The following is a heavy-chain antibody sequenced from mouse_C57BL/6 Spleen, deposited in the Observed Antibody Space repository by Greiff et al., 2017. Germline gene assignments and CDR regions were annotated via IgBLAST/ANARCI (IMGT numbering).Heavy chain of an antibody. V-gene: IGHV1-49*01. J-gene: IGHJ1*03. CDR1: YSAFMASA. Sequence: LQQPGAELVRPGSSVKLSCKDSYSAFMASAMHWVKQRPGHGLAWIGSFTMYSDATESSENFKGKATLTQNTSSSTAYMELWSLTSEDSAVYYCARGGYDGYFDVWGTGTTVTVSS. D-gene: IGHD2-2*01. CDR2: FTMYSDAT. CDR3: ARGGYDGYFDV.